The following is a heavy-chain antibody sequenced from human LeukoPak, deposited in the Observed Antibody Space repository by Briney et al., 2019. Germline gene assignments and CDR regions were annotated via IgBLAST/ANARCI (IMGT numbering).Heavy chain of an antibody. J-gene: IGHJ4*02. CDR3: AQRGYSGYSLDY. D-gene: IGHD5-12*01. CDR2: ISSSSSYI. CDR1: GFTFSSYS. V-gene: IGHV3-21*01. Sequence: GGSLRLSCAASGFTFSSYSMNWVRQAPGKGLEWVSSISSSSSYIYYADSVKGRFTISRDNAKNSLYLQMNSLRAEDTAVYYCAQRGYSGYSLDYWGQGTLVTVSS.